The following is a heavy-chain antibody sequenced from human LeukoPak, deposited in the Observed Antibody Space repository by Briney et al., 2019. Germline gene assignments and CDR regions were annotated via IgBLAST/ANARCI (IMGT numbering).Heavy chain of an antibody. D-gene: IGHD6-13*01. CDR2: INPNSGGT. V-gene: IGHV1-2*06. CDR1: GYTFTGYY. CDR3: ARGGSSSYRFDP. J-gene: IGHJ5*02. Sequence: ASVTVSCKASGYTFTGYYMHWVRQAPGQGLEWMGRINPNSGGTNYAQKFQGRVTMTRDTSIGTAYMELSRLRSDDTAVYYCARGGSSSYRFDPWGQGTLVTVSS.